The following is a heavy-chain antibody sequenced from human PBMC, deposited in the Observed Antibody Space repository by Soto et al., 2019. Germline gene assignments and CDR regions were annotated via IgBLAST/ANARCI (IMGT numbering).Heavy chain of an antibody. CDR2: IYYSGST. Sequence: SETLSLTCAVSGGSISTYYWSWIRQSPGKGLECIGHIYYSGSTDYNTSLKSRVTISVDTSKNQFSLRLSSVTAADTAVYYCARGGGVYYFDYWGRGTLVTVSS. V-gene: IGHV4-59*01. D-gene: IGHD2-8*02. CDR1: GGSISTYY. J-gene: IGHJ4*02. CDR3: ARGGGVYYFDY.